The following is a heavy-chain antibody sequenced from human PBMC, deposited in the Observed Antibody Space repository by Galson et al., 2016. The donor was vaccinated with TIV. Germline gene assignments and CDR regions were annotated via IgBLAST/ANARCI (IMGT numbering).Heavy chain of an antibody. D-gene: IGHD3-10*01. V-gene: IGHV3-33*01. Sequence: SLRLSCAASGFTFNYHGIHWVRQAPGKGLEWLAVAWYDGSSAYYADSVKGRFTISRDNSKNTVFLQMNSLRAEDTAVYFCARSQSGPSQLDYWGQGTLVTVSS. CDR1: GFTFNYHG. J-gene: IGHJ4*02. CDR3: ARSQSGPSQLDY. CDR2: AWYDGSSA.